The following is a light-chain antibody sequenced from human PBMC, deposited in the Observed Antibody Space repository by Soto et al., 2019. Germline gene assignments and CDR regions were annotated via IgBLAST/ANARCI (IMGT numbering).Light chain of an antibody. V-gene: IGKV3-11*01. J-gene: IGKJ1*01. CDR1: QSVSSN. CDR2: DAS. CDR3: HQRQSWPRT. Sequence: ENVLTQSPATLSLSPGERATLSCRASQSVSSNLAWYQQKPGQAPRLLMYDASNRATGIPARFSGSGSGTDFTLTISSLQPEDFAVYFCHQRQSWPRTFGQGTKVDIK.